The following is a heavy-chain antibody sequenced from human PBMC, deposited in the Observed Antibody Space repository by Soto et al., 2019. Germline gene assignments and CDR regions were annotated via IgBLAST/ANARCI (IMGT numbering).Heavy chain of an antibody. CDR2: IYYSGST. CDR1: GGSISSYY. Sequence: SETLSLTCTVSGGSISSYYWSWIRQPPGKGLEWIGYIYYSGSTNYNPSLKSRVTISVDTSKNQFSLKLSSVTAADTAVYYCARRVVYAISGYYYMDVWGKGTTVTVSS. CDR3: ARRVVYAISGYYYMDV. J-gene: IGHJ6*03. D-gene: IGHD2-8*02. V-gene: IGHV4-59*08.